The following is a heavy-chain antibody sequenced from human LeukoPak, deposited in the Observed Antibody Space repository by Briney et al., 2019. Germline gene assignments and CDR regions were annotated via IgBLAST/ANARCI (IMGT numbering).Heavy chain of an antibody. J-gene: IGHJ4*02. CDR1: GFTLSNAW. Sequence: GGSLRLSCAASGFTLSNAWMRWVRQAPGEGLEWVGRITSKASGGTTDYAAPVKGRFSISRDDSGNTLYLHMNSLTTEDTAVYYCSTDGPELGSDYWGQGTLVTVSS. CDR2: ITSKASGGTT. CDR3: STDGPELGSDY. D-gene: IGHD1-14*01. V-gene: IGHV3-15*01.